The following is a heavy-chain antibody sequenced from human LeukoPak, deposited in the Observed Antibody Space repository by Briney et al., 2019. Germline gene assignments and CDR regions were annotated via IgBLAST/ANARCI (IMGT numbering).Heavy chain of an antibody. CDR2: ISAYNGNT. D-gene: IGHD1-26*01. V-gene: IGHV1-18*01. CDR3: ARDLPDSGSYSLYYYYGMDV. J-gene: IGHJ6*02. Sequence: ASVTVSCKASGYTFTSYGISWVRQAPGQGLEWMGWISAYNGNTNYAQKLQGRVTMTTDTSTSTAYMELRSLRSDDTAVYYCARDLPDSGSYSLYYYYGMDVWGQGTTVTVSS. CDR1: GYTFTSYG.